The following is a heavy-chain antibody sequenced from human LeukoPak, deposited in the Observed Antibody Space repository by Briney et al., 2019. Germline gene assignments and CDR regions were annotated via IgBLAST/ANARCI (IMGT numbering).Heavy chain of an antibody. CDR1: GGSISSHY. J-gene: IGHJ6*03. D-gene: IGHD2-2*02. CDR2: IYYSGST. Sequence: SGTLSLTCTVSGGSISSHYWSWIRQPPGKGLEWIGYIYYSGSTNYNPSLKSRVTISVDTSKNQFSLKLSSVTAADTAVYYCAIYLIYHYYYYMDVWGKGTTVTVSS. CDR3: AIYLIYHYYYYMDV. V-gene: IGHV4-59*11.